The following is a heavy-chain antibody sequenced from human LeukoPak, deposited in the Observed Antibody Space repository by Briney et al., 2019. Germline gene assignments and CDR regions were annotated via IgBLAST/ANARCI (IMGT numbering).Heavy chain of an antibody. CDR2: IIPILGIA. CDR1: GGTFSSYA. J-gene: IGHJ6*02. V-gene: IGHV1-69*04. CDR3: ARGVVVVAATPMHYYYYGMDV. D-gene: IGHD2-15*01. Sequence: SVTVSCKASGGTFSSYAISWVRQAPGQGLEWMGRIIPILGIANYAQKFQGRVTITADKSTSTAYMELSSLRSEGTAVYYCARGVVVVAATPMHYYYYGMDVWGQGTTVTVSS.